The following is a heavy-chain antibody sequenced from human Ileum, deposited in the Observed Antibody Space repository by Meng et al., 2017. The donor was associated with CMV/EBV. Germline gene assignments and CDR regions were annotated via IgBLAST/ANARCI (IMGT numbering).Heavy chain of an antibody. CDR3: AHTGPFRDYFQS. CDR1: GFSLTRSGMG. D-gene: IGHD1-1*01. V-gene: IGHV2-5*02. Sequence: HITLKEAGPTLVKPTHTLPLTCTVSGFSLTRSGMGVGWICQPPGKALEWLALIYWDSDKRYSQSLNNRLTITNDPSKNQVLLSMTIKCLVATDTYYCAHTGPFRDYFQSWGQGTLVTVSS. CDR2: IYWDSDK. J-gene: IGHJ4*02.